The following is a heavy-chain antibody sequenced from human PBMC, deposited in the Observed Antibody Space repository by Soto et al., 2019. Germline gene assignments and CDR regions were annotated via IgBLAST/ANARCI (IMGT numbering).Heavy chain of an antibody. CDR1: GFTFSSYA. CDR2: ISYDGSNK. J-gene: IGHJ4*02. D-gene: IGHD3-22*01. Sequence: PGGSLRLSCAASGFTFSSYAMHWVRQAPGKGLEWVAVISYDGSNKYYADSVKGRFTIARDNSKNTLYLQMNGLGAEDTAVYYCARDPGDYYDSSGYGSYFDYWGQGTLVTVSS. CDR3: ARDPGDYYDSSGYGSYFDY. V-gene: IGHV3-30-3*01.